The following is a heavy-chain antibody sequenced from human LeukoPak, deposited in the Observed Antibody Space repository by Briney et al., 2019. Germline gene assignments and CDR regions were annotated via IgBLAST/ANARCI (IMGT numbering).Heavy chain of an antibody. CDR3: ARVRQQLVRLLGRDTTYYYYYYMDV. CDR1: GFTVSSNY. D-gene: IGHD6-13*01. J-gene: IGHJ6*03. V-gene: IGHV3-7*01. Sequence: PGGSLRLSCAASGFTVSSNYMSWVRQAPGKGLEWVANIKQDGSEKYYVDSVKGRFTISRDNAKNSLYLQMNSLRAEDTAVYYCARVRQQLVRLLGRDTTYYYYYYMDVWGKGTTVTVSS. CDR2: IKQDGSEK.